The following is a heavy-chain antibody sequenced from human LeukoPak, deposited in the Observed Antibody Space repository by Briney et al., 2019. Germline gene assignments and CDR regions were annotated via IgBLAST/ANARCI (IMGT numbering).Heavy chain of an antibody. CDR3: ARLDCGGDCYPTY. V-gene: IGHV4-28*01. D-gene: IGHD2-21*02. CDR2: IYHSGST. CDR1: GYSISSGDW. J-gene: IGHJ4*02. Sequence: PSETLSLTCAVSGYSISSGDWWGWIRQPPGKGLEWIGYIYHSGSTYYNPSLKSRVTISVDRSKNQFSLKLSSVTAADTAVYYCARLDCGGDCYPTYWGQGTLVTVSS.